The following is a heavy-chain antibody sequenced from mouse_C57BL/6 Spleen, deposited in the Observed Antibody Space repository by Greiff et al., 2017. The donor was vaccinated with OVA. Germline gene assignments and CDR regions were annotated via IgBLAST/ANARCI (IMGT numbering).Heavy chain of an antibody. CDR3: AIGYGSSYWFAY. CDR2: INPNNGGT. V-gene: IGHV1-26*01. Sequence: EVQLQQSGPELVKPGASVKISCKASGYTFTDYYMNWVKQSHGKSLEWIGDINPNNGGTSYNQKFKGKATLTVDKSSSTAYMELRSLTSEDSAVYYGAIGYGSSYWFAYWGQGTLVTVSA. CDR1: GYTFTDYY. J-gene: IGHJ3*01. D-gene: IGHD1-1*01.